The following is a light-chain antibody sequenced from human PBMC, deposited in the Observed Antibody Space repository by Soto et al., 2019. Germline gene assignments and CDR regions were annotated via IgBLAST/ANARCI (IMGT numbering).Light chain of an antibody. Sequence: QSALTQPPSASGSPGQSVTISCTGTSSDVGGYQYVSWYQQYPGKAPKLMIYAVNKRPSGVPDRFSGSRSGNTASLTVYGLQAEDEADYYCSSYAGSNNYVFGTGTKVTVL. V-gene: IGLV2-8*01. CDR3: SSYAGSNNYV. CDR2: AVN. CDR1: SSDVGGYQY. J-gene: IGLJ1*01.